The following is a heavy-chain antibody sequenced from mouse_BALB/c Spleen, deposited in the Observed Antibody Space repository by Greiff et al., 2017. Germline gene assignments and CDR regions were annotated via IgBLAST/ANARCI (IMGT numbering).Heavy chain of an antibody. CDR2: ISSGSSTI. CDR3: ARSEFAY. V-gene: IGHV5-17*02. CDR1: GFTFSSFG. J-gene: IGHJ3*01. Sequence: DVHLVESGGGLVQPGGSRKLSCAASGFTFSSFGMHWVRQAPEKGLEWVAYISSGSSTIYYADTVKGRLTISRDNPKNTLFLQMTSLRSEDTAMYYCARSEFAYWGQGTLVTVSA.